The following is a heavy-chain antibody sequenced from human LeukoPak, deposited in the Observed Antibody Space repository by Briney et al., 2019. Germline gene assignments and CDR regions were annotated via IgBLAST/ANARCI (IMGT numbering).Heavy chain of an antibody. CDR1: GGSIGSDY. D-gene: IGHD6-19*01. Sequence: SETLSLTCTVSGGSIGSDYWTWIRQPPGKGLEYIGYIYYTGGTNYTPSLKSRVTISVDTSKNQFSLKLSSVTAADTALYFCAKYGNSGWVIDNWGQGTLVTVSS. V-gene: IGHV4-59*08. CDR3: AKYGNSGWVIDN. CDR2: IYYTGGT. J-gene: IGHJ4*02.